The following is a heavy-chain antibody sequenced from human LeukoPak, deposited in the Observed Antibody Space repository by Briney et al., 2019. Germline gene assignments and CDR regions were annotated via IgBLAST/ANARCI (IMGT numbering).Heavy chain of an antibody. D-gene: IGHD6-19*01. V-gene: IGHV3-23*01. Sequence: GGSLRLSCAASGFTFSRYSMNWVRQAPGKGLEWVSAISGSGGSTYYADSVKGRFTISRDNSKNTLYLQMNSLRAEDTAVYYCANLGYSSGWYASFYWGQGTLVTVSS. CDR1: GFTFSRYS. J-gene: IGHJ4*02. CDR3: ANLGYSSGWYASFY. CDR2: ISGSGGST.